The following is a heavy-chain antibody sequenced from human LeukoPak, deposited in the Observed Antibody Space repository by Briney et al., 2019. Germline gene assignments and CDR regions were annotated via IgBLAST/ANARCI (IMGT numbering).Heavy chain of an antibody. J-gene: IGHJ4*02. CDR3: TRGQSYCGADCYSD. CDR2: MYTGGGR. CDR1: GFSVSNYY. V-gene: IGHV3-66*01. D-gene: IGHD2-21*02. Sequence: GGSLRLSCAASGFSVSNYYMSWVRQPPGKGLEWVAVMYTGGGRYYGDSVKGRFTISRDNSKNTVFLQMNSLRVEDTALYYCTRGQSYCGADCYSDWGQGTLVTVSS.